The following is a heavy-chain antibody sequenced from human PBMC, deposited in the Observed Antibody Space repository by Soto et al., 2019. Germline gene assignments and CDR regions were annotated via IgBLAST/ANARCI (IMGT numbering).Heavy chain of an antibody. J-gene: IGHJ6*02. D-gene: IGHD6-13*01. V-gene: IGHV4-61*01. CDR1: GGSVTRANYF. Sequence: PSETLSLTCTVSGGSVTRANYFWSWIRQPPGEGLEWIGYVYYSGSTKYNPSLKSRITISLDTSGNQFSLKMNSVTAADTAVYYCVRESGFDYSTSWYSGYYYAMDVWGQGATVTVSS. CDR3: VRESGFDYSTSWYSGYYYAMDV. CDR2: VYYSGST.